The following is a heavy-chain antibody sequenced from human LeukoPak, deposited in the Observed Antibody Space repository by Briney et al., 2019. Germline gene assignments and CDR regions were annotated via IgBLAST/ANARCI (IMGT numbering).Heavy chain of an antibody. V-gene: IGHV3-30*18. Sequence: PGGSLRLSCAASGFTFSSYGMHWVRQAPGKGLEWVAVISYDGSNKYYADSVKGRFTISRDNSKNTLYLQMNSLRAEDTAVYYCAKDRYGGYGDGDFDYWGQGTLVTVSS. J-gene: IGHJ4*02. CDR2: ISYDGSNK. D-gene: IGHD4-17*01. CDR1: GFTFSSYG. CDR3: AKDRYGGYGDGDFDY.